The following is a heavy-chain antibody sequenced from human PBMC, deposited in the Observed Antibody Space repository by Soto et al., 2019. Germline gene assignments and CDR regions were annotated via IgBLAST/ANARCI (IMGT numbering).Heavy chain of an antibody. CDR3: ARWTTNSGSSLYYFDY. Sequence: GASVKVSCKASGGTFSSYAISWVRQAPGQGLEWMGGIIPIFGTANYAQKFQGRVTITADKSTSTAYMELSSLRSEDTAVYYCARWTTNSGSSLYYFDYWGQGTLVTVSS. V-gene: IGHV1-69*06. J-gene: IGHJ4*02. CDR1: GGTFSSYA. CDR2: IIPIFGTA. D-gene: IGHD3-10*01.